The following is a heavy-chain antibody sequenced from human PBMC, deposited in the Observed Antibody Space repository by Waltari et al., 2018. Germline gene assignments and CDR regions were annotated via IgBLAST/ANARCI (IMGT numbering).Heavy chain of an antibody. J-gene: IGHJ4*02. Sequence: QVQLQESGPGLVKPSQTLSLTCTVSGGSISSGSYYWSWIRQPAGKGLEWIGRIYTSGGTNYNPALKSRVTISVDTSKNQSSLKLSSVTAADTAVYYCSREEYCSGGSCYSYFDYWGQGTLVTVSS. CDR2: IYTSGGT. CDR3: SREEYCSGGSCYSYFDY. CDR1: GGSISSGSYY. V-gene: IGHV4-61*02. D-gene: IGHD2-15*01.